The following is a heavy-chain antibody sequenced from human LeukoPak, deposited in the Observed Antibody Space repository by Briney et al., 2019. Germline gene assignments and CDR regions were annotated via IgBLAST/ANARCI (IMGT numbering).Heavy chain of an antibody. CDR2: INPNSGGT. Sequence: ASVKVSCKASGYTFTGYYMHWVRQAPGQGPEWTGWINPNSGGTNYAQKFQGRVTMTRDTSINTAYMELSSLRSDDTAVYYCARDLVDTVDYFDYWGQGTLVTVSS. CDR3: ARDLVDTVDYFDY. D-gene: IGHD4-23*01. J-gene: IGHJ4*02. V-gene: IGHV1-2*02. CDR1: GYTFTGYY.